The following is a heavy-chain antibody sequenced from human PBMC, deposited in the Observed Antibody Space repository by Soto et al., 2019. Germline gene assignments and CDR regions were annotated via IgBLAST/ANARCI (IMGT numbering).Heavy chain of an antibody. V-gene: IGHV3-30*18. J-gene: IGHJ6*02. CDR3: AKDGAVAGTYYYYYGMDV. CDR1: GFTFSSYG. Sequence: GGSLRLSCAASGFTFSSYGMHWVRQAPGKGLEWVAVISYDGSNKYYADSVKGRFTISRDNSKNTLYLQMNSLRAEDTAVYYCAKDGAVAGTYYYYYGMDVWGQGTTVTVSS. CDR2: ISYDGSNK. D-gene: IGHD6-19*01.